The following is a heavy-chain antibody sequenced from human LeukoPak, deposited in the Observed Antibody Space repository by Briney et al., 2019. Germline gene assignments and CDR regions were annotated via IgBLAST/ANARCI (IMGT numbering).Heavy chain of an antibody. CDR3: AREVAAAGTGGDWFDP. V-gene: IGHV3-7*01. Sequence: PGGSLRLSCAASGFTFSSYWMSWVRQAPGKGLEWVANIKQDGSEKYYVDSVKGRFTISRDNAKNSLYLQMNSLRAEDTAVYYCAREVAAAGTGGDWFDPWGQGTLVTVSS. D-gene: IGHD6-13*01. CDR2: IKQDGSEK. J-gene: IGHJ5*02. CDR1: GFTFSSYW.